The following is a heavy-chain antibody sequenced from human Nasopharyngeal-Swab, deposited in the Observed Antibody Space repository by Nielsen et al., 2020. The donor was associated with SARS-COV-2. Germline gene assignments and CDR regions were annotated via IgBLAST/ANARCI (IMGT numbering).Heavy chain of an antibody. CDR3: TTVVGYCSGGSCYPYYYYYGMDV. D-gene: IGHD2-15*01. CDR1: GFTFSSYS. J-gene: IGHJ6*02. CDR2: IKSKTDGGTT. Sequence: LSLTSAASGFTFSSYSMNWVRQAPGKGLEWVGRIKSKTDGGTTDYAAPVKGRFTISRDDSKNTLYLQMNSLKTEDTAVYYCTTVVGYCSGGSCYPYYYYYGMDVWGQGTTVTVSS. V-gene: IGHV3-15*01.